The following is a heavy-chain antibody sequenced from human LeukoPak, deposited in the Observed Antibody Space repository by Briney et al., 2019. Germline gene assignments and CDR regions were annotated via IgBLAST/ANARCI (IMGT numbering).Heavy chain of an antibody. CDR1: GYTFTTYW. Sequence: MTGESLKISCQASGYTFTTYWIGWVRQMAGKGLECVGIIYPDDSDTTYSPSFQGQVTISADKSFSTAYLQWSSLKASDTAIYYCARLGGDTYYFGSASYPNWYFDLWGRGTLVTVSS. CDR2: IYPDDSDT. D-gene: IGHD3-10*01. J-gene: IGHJ2*01. CDR3: ARLGGDTYYFGSASYPNWYFDL. V-gene: IGHV5-51*01.